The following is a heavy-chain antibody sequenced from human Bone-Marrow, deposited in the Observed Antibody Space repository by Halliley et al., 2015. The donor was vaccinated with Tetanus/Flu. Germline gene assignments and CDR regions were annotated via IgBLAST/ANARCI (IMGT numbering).Heavy chain of an antibody. D-gene: IGHD2-21*02. CDR3: VRSLGGNSDFDS. V-gene: IGHV5-10-1*01. J-gene: IGHJ4*02. Sequence: QLVQSGAEVKKPGESLRISCKGSGFNFIGHWITWVRQMPGRGLEWMGRIDPSDSYTNYGPSFQGHVTISADKSISTAFLHWSSLEASDTAMYYCVRSLGGNSDFDSWGQGTLVTVSS. CDR1: GFNFIGHW. CDR2: IDPSDSYT.